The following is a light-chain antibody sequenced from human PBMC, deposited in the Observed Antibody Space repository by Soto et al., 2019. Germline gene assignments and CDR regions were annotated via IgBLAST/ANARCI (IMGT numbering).Light chain of an antibody. Sequence: QSVLNQPPSASGTPGQRVTISCSGSSSNIGSNTVNWYQQLPGTAPKLLIYSNSQRPSGVPDRFSGSKSGTSASLAISGLQSEDEADYYCAAWDDSLNGRVFGTGTKVTVL. CDR2: SNS. CDR1: SSNIGSNT. CDR3: AAWDDSLNGRV. V-gene: IGLV1-44*01. J-gene: IGLJ1*01.